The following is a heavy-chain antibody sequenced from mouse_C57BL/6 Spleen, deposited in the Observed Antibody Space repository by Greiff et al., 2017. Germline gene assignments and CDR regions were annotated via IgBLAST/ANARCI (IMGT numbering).Heavy chain of an antibody. D-gene: IGHD2-4*01. CDR3: AREYDYEYAMDY. Sequence: QVQLQQSGPELVKPGASVKISCKASGYSFTSYYIHWVKQRPGQGLEWIGWIDPGSGNTKYNEKFKGKATLTADTSSSTAYMQLSSLTSEDSAVYDCAREYDYEYAMDYWGQGTSVTVSS. V-gene: IGHV1-66*01. CDR2: IDPGSGNT. CDR1: GYSFTSYY. J-gene: IGHJ4*01.